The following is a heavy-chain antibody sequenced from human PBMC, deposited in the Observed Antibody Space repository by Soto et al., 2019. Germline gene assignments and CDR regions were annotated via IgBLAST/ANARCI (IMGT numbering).Heavy chain of an antibody. CDR2: IYSGGST. Sequence: SETLSLTCTVSGGSISSSAHHWGWIRQPPGKGLEWIGNIYSGGSTYYNPSLKSRLTISVDTSKNQFSPKLSSVTAADTAVYYCARDKITGLFDYWGQGTLVTSPQ. D-gene: IGHD2-8*02. CDR3: ARDKITGLFDY. J-gene: IGHJ4*02. CDR1: GGSISSSAHH. V-gene: IGHV4-39*02.